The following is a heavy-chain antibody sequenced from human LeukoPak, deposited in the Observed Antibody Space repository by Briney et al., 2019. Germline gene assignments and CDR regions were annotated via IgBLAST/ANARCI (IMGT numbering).Heavy chain of an antibody. J-gene: IGHJ4*02. Sequence: PGGSLRLSCAASGFTFSDYYMSWIRQAPGKGLEWVSYISSSGSTIYYADSVKGRFTISRDNAKNSLYLQMNSLRAEDTAVYYCAGGYYYDSSGYSGFDYWGQGTLVTVSS. D-gene: IGHD3-22*01. V-gene: IGHV3-11*01. CDR1: GFTFSDYY. CDR2: ISSSGSTI. CDR3: AGGYYYDSSGYSGFDY.